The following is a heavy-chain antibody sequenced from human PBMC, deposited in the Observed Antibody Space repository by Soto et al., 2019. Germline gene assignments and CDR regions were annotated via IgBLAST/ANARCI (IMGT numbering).Heavy chain of an antibody. J-gene: IGHJ6*02. V-gene: IGHV1-58*01. Sequence: SVKVSCKASGFTFTSSAVQWVRQARGQRLEWIGWIVVGSGNTNYAQKFQERVTITRDMSTSTAYMELSSLRSEDTAVYYCAAEGCTNGVCYGRGGMDVWGQGTTVTVSS. D-gene: IGHD2-8*01. CDR3: AAEGCTNGVCYGRGGMDV. CDR2: IVVGSGNT. CDR1: GFTFTSSA.